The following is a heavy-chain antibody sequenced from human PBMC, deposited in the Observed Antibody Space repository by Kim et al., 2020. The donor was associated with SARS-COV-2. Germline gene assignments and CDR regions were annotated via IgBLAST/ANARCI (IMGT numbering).Heavy chain of an antibody. CDR3: ARGRGIAVAGMSSP. Sequence: GGSLRLSCAASGFTFSSYAMHWVRQAPGKGLEWVAVISYDGSNKYYADSVKGRFTISRDNSKNTLYLQMNSLRAEDTAVYYCARGRGIAVAGMSSPWGQGTLVTVSS. J-gene: IGHJ5*02. V-gene: IGHV3-30-3*01. D-gene: IGHD6-19*01. CDR1: GFTFSSYA. CDR2: ISYDGSNK.